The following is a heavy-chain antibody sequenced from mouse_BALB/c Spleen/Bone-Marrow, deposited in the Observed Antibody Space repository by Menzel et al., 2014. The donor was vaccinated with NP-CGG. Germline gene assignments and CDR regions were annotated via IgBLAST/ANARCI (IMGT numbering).Heavy chain of an antibody. D-gene: IGHD1-2*01. CDR1: GFDFSRYW. V-gene: IGHV4-1*02. J-gene: IGHJ3*01. Sequence: EVKVVESGGGLVQPGGSLKLSCAASGFDFSRYWMSRVRQAPGKGLEWIGEINPDSSTINYTPSLKDKFIISRDDAKNTLYLQMSKVRSEDAALYYCARLGYYGSFAYWGQGTLVTVSA. CDR3: ARLGYYGSFAY. CDR2: INPDSSTI.